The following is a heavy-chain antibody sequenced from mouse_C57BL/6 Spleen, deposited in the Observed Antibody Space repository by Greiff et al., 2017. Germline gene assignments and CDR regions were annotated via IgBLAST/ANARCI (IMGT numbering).Heavy chain of an antibody. CDR1: GYTFTSYW. Sequence: QVHVKQPGAELVKPGASVKLSCKASGYTFTSYWMQWVKQRPGQGLEWIGEIDPSDSYTNYNQKFKGKATLTVDTSSSTAYMQLSSLTSEDSAVYYCARGGTLYYFDYWGQGTTLTVSS. CDR3: ARGGTLYYFDY. J-gene: IGHJ2*01. D-gene: IGHD3-3*01. CDR2: IDPSDSYT. V-gene: IGHV1-50*01.